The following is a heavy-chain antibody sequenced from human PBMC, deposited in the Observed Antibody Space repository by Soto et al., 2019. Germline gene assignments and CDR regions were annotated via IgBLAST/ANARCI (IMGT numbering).Heavy chain of an antibody. CDR1: GYTFTSYG. V-gene: IGHV1-18*04. Sequence: QVQLVHSGAEVKKPGASVKVSCKASGYTFTSYGISWVRQAPGQGLEWMGWISAYNGNTNYAQKFQGRVNMTTDTPTSTVFMELRSLRSDDTAVYYCARPDGWFGENPHAFGLWGQGTMVTVSS. J-gene: IGHJ3*01. D-gene: IGHD3-10*01. CDR3: ARPDGWFGENPHAFGL. CDR2: ISAYNGNT.